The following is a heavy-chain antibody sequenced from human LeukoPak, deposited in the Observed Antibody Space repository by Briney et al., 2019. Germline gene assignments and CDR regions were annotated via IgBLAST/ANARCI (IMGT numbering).Heavy chain of an antibody. CDR1: GFTFSSYS. CDR3: VKDLDDYSLPDVFDI. V-gene: IGHV3-64D*06. Sequence: PGGSLRLSCAASGFTFSSYSMNWVRQAPGKGLEYVSTVSSNGGSTYYADSVKGRFTISRDNSKNTLFLQMSSLRAEDTAVYYCVKDLDDYSLPDVFDIWGQGTMVTVSS. D-gene: IGHD4/OR15-4a*01. CDR2: VSSNGGST. J-gene: IGHJ3*02.